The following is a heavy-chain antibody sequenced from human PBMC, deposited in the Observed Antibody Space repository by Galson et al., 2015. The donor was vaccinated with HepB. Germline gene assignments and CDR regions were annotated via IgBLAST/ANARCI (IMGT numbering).Heavy chain of an antibody. J-gene: IGHJ4*02. V-gene: IGHV3-7*03. CDR1: GFTFSSYW. D-gene: IGHD6-6*01. CDR3: ARMGSSSSAY. CDR2: IKQDGSEQ. Sequence: SLRLSCAVSGFTFSSYWMSWVRQAPGKGLEWVANIKQDGSEQNYVDSVKGRFTISRDNAKNSLHLQMNSLRADDTGVYYCARMGSSSSAYWGQGTLVTVSS.